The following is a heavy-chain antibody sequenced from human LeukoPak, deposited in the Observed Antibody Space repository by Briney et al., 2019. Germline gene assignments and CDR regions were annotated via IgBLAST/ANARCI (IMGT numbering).Heavy chain of an antibody. V-gene: IGHV3-9*03. Sequence: GGSLRLSCAASGFTVDDTYMSWVRQAPGKGLEWVSGISWNSGSIGYADSVKGRFTISRDNAKNSLYLQMNSLRAEDMALYYCAKDITIFGVATVPDAFDIWGQGTMVTVSS. CDR3: AKDITIFGVATVPDAFDI. CDR1: GFTVDDTY. CDR2: ISWNSGSI. D-gene: IGHD3-3*01. J-gene: IGHJ3*02.